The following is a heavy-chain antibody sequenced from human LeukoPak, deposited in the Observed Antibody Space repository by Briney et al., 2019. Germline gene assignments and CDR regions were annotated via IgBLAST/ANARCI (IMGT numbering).Heavy chain of an antibody. V-gene: IGHV1-18*04. CDR1: GYTFTGYY. CDR3: ARGVWGSYPDY. J-gene: IGHJ4*02. Sequence: ASVKVSCKASGYTFTGYYMHWVRQAPGQGLEWMGWISAYNGNTNYAQKLQGRVTMTTDTSTSTAYMELRSLRSDDTAVYYCARGVWGSYPDYWGQGTLVTVSS. D-gene: IGHD3-16*02. CDR2: ISAYNGNT.